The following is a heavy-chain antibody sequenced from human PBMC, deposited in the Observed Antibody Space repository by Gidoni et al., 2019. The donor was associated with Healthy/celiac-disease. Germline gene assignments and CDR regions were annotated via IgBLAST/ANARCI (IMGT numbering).Heavy chain of an antibody. CDR1: GGSISSYY. V-gene: IGHV4-4*07. J-gene: IGHJ3*02. Sequence: QVQLQESGPGLVKPSETLSLTCPVSGGSISSYYWSWIRQPAGKGLEWIGRIYPSGSTNYNPSLNSRVTMSVDTSKNQFSLKLSSVTAADTAVYYCARCDDYGDFRNDAFDIWGQGTMVTVSS. CDR2: IYPSGST. D-gene: IGHD4-17*01. CDR3: ARCDDYGDFRNDAFDI.